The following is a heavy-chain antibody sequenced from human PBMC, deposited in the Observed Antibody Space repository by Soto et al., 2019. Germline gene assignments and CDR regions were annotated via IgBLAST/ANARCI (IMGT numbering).Heavy chain of an antibody. J-gene: IGHJ4*02. CDR3: AKGLLWFGELFHYFDY. V-gene: IGHV3-30*18. CDR2: ISYDGSNK. CDR1: GFTFSSYG. Sequence: QVQLVESGGGVVQPGRSLRLSCAASGFTFSSYGMHWVRQAPGKGLEWVAVISYDGSNKYYADSVKGRFTISRDNSENTLYLQMNSLRAEDTAVYYCAKGLLWFGELFHYFDYWGQGTLVTVSS. D-gene: IGHD3-10*01.